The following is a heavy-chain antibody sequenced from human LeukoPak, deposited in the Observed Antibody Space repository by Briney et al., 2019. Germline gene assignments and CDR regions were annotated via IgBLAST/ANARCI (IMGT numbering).Heavy chain of an antibody. CDR1: GGSFSGYY. CDR2: INHSGST. Sequence: PSETLSLTCAVYGGSFSGYYWSWIRQPPGKGLKWIGEINHSGSTNYNPSLKSRVTISVDTSKNQFSLKLSSVTAADTAVYYCARGSGMTTSLYYYGMDVWGQGTTVTVSS. V-gene: IGHV4-34*01. D-gene: IGHD4-11*01. J-gene: IGHJ6*02. CDR3: ARGSGMTTSLYYYGMDV.